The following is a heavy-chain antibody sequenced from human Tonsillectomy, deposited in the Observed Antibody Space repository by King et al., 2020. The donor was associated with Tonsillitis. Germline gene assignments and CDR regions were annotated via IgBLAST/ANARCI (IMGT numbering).Heavy chain of an antibody. Sequence: DVQLVESGGGLVQPGGSLRLSCAASGFTFSSYWMSWVRQAPGKGLEGVANIKQDGSEKYYVDSVKGRFTISRDNAKNSLYLQMNSLRAEDTAVYYCARLTEYYDSSGYVWFDPWGQGTLVTVSS. CDR2: IKQDGSEK. D-gene: IGHD3-22*01. V-gene: IGHV3-7*01. CDR3: ARLTEYYDSSGYVWFDP. J-gene: IGHJ5*02. CDR1: GFTFSSYW.